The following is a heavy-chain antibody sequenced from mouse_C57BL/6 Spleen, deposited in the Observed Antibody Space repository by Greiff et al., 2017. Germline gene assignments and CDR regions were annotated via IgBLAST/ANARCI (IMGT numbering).Heavy chain of an antibody. CDR1: GYTFTDYY. CDR3: ARRTTAPDY. D-gene: IGHD1-2*01. CDR2: INPNNGGT. V-gene: IGHV1-26*01. J-gene: IGHJ2*01. Sequence: VQLQQSGPELVKPGASVKISCKASGYTFTDYYMNWVKQSHGQSLEWIGDINPNNGGTSYNQKFKGKATLTVDKSSSTAYMQLRSLTSEDSAVYYGARRTTAPDYWGQGTTLTVSS.